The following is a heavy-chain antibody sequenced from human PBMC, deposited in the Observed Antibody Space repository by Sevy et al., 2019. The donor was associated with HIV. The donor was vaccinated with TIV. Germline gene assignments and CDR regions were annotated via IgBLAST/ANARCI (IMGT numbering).Heavy chain of an antibody. Sequence: GGSLRLSCAASGFTFSSYWMSWVRQAPGKGLEWVANIKQDGSEKYYVDSVKGRFTISRDNAKNSLYLQMNSLRAEDMAVYYCARPQDYYGSGAFDIWGQGTMDTVSS. CDR2: IKQDGSEK. CDR3: ARPQDYYGSGAFDI. V-gene: IGHV3-7*01. CDR1: GFTFSSYW. D-gene: IGHD3-10*01. J-gene: IGHJ3*02.